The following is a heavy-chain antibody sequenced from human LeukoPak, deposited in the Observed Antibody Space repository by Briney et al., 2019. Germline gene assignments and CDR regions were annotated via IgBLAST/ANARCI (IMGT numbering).Heavy chain of an antibody. CDR1: GVSITSGEYV. J-gene: IGHJ4*02. V-gene: IGHV4-31*03. CDR2: IDYRGTT. D-gene: IGHD5-24*01. Sequence: TLSLTCTVSGVSITSGEYVWRWVGQHPGKGREGIGYIDYRGTTYYYPSLKSRFTITVDRTKNQFSLNLSSVTAADTALFYCARVEAATTNPRFADWGQGALVTVSS. CDR3: ARVEAATTNPRFAD.